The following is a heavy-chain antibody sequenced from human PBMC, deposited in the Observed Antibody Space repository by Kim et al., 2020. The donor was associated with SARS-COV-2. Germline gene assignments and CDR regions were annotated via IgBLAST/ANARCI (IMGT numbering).Heavy chain of an antibody. D-gene: IGHD6-13*01. CDR1: GFTFSSYA. CDR2: ISGSATST. V-gene: IGHV3-23*01. CDR3: ANRRGSSCID. J-gene: IGHJ4*02. Sequence: GGSLRLSCAASGFTFSSYAMSWVRQAPGKGEWVSAISGSATSTYYADSVKGRFTISRDNSNNTLSLQMNSLRPEDTAVYYCANRRGSSCIDWGQGTLVTVSS.